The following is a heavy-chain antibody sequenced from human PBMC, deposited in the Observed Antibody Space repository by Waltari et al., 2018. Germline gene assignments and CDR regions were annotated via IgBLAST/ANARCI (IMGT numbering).Heavy chain of an antibody. J-gene: IGHJ4*02. CDR3: ARGPYSSSWVYFDY. V-gene: IGHV4-61*02. Sequence: QVQLQESGPGLVTPSQTLSLTCTVSGGSISSGSSYWSWIRQPAGKGLEWIGRIYTSGSTNYNPSLKSRVTISVDTSKNQFSLKLSSVTAADTAVYYCARGPYSSSWVYFDYWGQGTLVTVSS. CDR1: GGSISSGSSY. D-gene: IGHD6-13*01. CDR2: IYTSGST.